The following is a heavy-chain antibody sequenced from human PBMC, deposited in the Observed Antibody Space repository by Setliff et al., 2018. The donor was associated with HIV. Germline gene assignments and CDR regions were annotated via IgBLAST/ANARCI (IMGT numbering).Heavy chain of an antibody. V-gene: IGHV4-34*01. CDR3: ARVSITYWYSIPTFYYYYMDV. CDR1: GGSFSGYH. D-gene: IGHD2-15*01. CDR2: INHSGST. Sequence: PSETLSLTCAVYGGSFSGYHWNWIRQPPGKGLEWIGEINHSGSTNYNPSLKSRVTISVDTSKNQFSLKLRSVTAADTAMYYCARVSITYWYSIPTFYYYYMDVWGKGTKVTVSS. J-gene: IGHJ6*03.